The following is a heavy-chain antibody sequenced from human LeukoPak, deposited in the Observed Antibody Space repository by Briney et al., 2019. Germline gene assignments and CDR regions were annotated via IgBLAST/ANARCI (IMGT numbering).Heavy chain of an antibody. CDR3: ARARGYSYGYDY. D-gene: IGHD5-18*01. Sequence: SETLSLTCTVSGGSIGSYYWSWIRQPPGKGLEWIGYIYYSGSTNYNPSLKSRVTISVDTSKNQFSLKLSSVTAADTPVYYCARARGYSYGYDYWGQGTLVTVSS. CDR1: GGSIGSYY. J-gene: IGHJ4*02. V-gene: IGHV4-59*01. CDR2: IYYSGST.